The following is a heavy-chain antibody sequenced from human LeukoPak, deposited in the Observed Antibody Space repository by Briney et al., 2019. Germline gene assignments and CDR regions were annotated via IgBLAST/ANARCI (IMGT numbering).Heavy chain of an antibody. CDR1: EFIFSGYW. D-gene: IGHD6-13*01. Sequence: GGSLRLSCAASEFIFSGYWMNWVRQAPGKGLEWVANIKQDGSEKQYVDSVRGRLTISGDNAKNSLYLQMNSLRVEDTAVYYCARDGFVGAADYWGQGTLVTVSS. CDR3: ARDGFVGAADY. J-gene: IGHJ4*02. V-gene: IGHV3-7*01. CDR2: IKQDGSEK.